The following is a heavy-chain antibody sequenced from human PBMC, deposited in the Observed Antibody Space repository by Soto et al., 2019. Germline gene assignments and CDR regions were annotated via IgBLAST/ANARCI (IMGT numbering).Heavy chain of an antibody. Sequence: SETMSLTCTVSGGSISSSAYYWSWLRQHPGKGLEWIGYIYYSGSTNYNPSLKSRVNISVDTSKNQFSLKLSSVTAADTAVYYCGSCPLRCTAMEMPYLVYLGQGTLDTAST. D-gene: IGHD5-18*01. CDR2: IYYSGST. V-gene: IGHV4-31*03. CDR1: GGSISSSAYY. CDR3: GSCPLRCTAMEMPYLVY. J-gene: IGHJ4*02.